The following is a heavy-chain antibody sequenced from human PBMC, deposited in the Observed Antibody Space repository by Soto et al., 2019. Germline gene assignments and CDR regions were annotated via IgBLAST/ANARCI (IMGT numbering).Heavy chain of an antibody. CDR1: GFTYTRYS. CDR3: ARESEDLASNFDY. CDR2: ISSTTNYI. V-gene: IGHV3-21*06. Sequence: LRVSCAAFGFTYTRYSMNWVRQVPGKGLGWVSSISSTTNYIYYGDSMKGRFTISRDNAKNSLYLVMNSLRAEDTAVYYCARESEDLASNFDYWGQGTLVTVSS. J-gene: IGHJ4*02.